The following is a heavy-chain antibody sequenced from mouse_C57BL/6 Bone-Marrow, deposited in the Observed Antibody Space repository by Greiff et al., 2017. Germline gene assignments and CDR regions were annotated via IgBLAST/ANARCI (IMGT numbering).Heavy chain of an antibody. Sequence: QVQLKPSGPGLVAPSQSLSITCTVSGFSLTSYAISWVRQPPGKGLEWLGVIWTGGGTNYNSALKTRLSISKDNSKSQVFLKMNSLQTDDTARYYCARRGYYGSSYVFHVHYYAMDYWGQGTSVTVSS. CDR3: ARRGYYGSSYVFHVHYYAMDY. CDR2: IWTGGGT. V-gene: IGHV2-9-1*01. J-gene: IGHJ4*01. CDR1: GFSLTSYA. D-gene: IGHD1-1*01.